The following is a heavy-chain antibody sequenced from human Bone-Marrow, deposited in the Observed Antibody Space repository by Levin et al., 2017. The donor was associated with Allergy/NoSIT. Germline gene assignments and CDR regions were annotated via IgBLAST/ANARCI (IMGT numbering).Heavy chain of an antibody. V-gene: IGHV3-7*01. CDR1: GFTFSTYW. Sequence: GESLKISCGASGFTFSTYWMSWVRQAPGKGLEWVANIKPDESDKYYVDSVKGRFTISRDNAKNSLYLQMNSLRVDDTAVYYCARRGILVGASWWWYGMDVWGQGTTVTVSS. J-gene: IGHJ6*02. D-gene: IGHD2-21*01. CDR2: IKPDESDK. CDR3: ARRGILVGASWWWYGMDV.